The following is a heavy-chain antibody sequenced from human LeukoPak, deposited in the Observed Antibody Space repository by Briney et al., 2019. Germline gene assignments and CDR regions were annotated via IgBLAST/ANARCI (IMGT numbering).Heavy chain of an antibody. D-gene: IGHD2-15*01. V-gene: IGHV3-23*01. J-gene: IGHJ3*02. Sequence: GGSLRLSCAASGFTFSSYAMSWVRQAPGKGLEWVSAISGSGSITYHADPVKGRFTISRDNSKNTQYLQMNSLRAEDTAVYYCARRLVAVTGRAFDIWGQGTMVAVSS. CDR3: ARRLVAVTGRAFDI. CDR1: GFTFSSYA. CDR2: ISGSGSIT.